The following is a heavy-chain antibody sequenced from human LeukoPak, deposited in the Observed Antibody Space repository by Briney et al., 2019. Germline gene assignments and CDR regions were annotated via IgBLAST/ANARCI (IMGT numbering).Heavy chain of an antibody. CDR3: ATVSAPMVRGVIVGQGFDY. CDR2: IIPIFGTA. J-gene: IGHJ4*02. V-gene: IGHV1-69*01. Sequence: SVKVSCKASGGTFSSYAISWVRQAPGQGLEWMGGIIPIFGTANYAQKFQGRVTITADESTSTAYMELSSLRSEDTAVYYCATVSAPMVRGVIVGQGFDYWGQGTLVTVSS. D-gene: IGHD3-10*01. CDR1: GGTFSSYA.